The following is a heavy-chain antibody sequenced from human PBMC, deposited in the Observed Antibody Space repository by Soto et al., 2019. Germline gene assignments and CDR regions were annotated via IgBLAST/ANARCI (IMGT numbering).Heavy chain of an antibody. CDR3: ARDWGGYYALDY. CDR1: GGTFSSYA. CDR2: IIPIFGTA. D-gene: IGHD2-15*01. J-gene: IGHJ4*02. V-gene: IGHV1-69*01. Sequence: QVQLVQSGAEVKKPGSSVKVSCKASGGTFSSYAISWVRQAPRQGLEWMGGIIPIFGTANYAQKVQGRVTINADEATSTAYRELSSLRSEDTAVYYCARDWGGYYALDYWGRGTLVTVSS.